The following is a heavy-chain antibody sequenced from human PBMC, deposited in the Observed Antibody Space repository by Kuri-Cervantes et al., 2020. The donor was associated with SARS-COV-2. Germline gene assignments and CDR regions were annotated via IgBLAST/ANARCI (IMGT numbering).Heavy chain of an antibody. V-gene: IGHV3-30-3*01. CDR2: ISYDGSNK. CDR3: ARERSYYDFWSGYSDNWFDP. CDR1: GFTFSSYA. Sequence: GESLKISCAASGFTFSSYAMHWVRQAPGKGLEWVPVISYDGSNKYYADSVKGRFTISRDNSKNTLYLQMNSLRAEDTAVYYCARERSYYDFWSGYSDNWFDPWGQGTLVTVSS. D-gene: IGHD3-3*01. J-gene: IGHJ5*02.